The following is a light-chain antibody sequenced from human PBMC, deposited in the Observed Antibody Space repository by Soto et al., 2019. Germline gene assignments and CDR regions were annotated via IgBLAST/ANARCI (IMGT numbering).Light chain of an antibody. J-gene: IGLJ1*01. CDR1: SSDVGYYEY. CDR2: EVT. Sequence: QSVLTQPASVSGSPGQSITITCTGSSSDVGYYEYVSWFQQHPDKAPRLIIYEVTNRPSGISNRFSGSKSGDTVSLTISGLRAEDEADYYCSSFTATSTYVFGTGTKVTVL. V-gene: IGLV2-14*01. CDR3: SSFTATSTYV.